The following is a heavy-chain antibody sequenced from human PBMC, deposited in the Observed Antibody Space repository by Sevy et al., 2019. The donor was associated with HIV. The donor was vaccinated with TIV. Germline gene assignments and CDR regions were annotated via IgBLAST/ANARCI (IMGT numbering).Heavy chain of an antibody. CDR1: TFRVIDNY. CDR3: ARDRYYDASGYYYYYYGLDV. CDR2: IYSGGST. D-gene: IGHD3-22*01. J-gene: IGHJ6*02. Sequence: GGCLRLSCAASTFRVIDNYMSWVRQAPGKGLEWVSTIYSGGSTFYADAVKGRFTIFRDNSKNTVYLQMNSLRSDDTAVSYSARDRYYDASGYYYYYYGLDVWGQGTTVTVSS. V-gene: IGHV3-66*01.